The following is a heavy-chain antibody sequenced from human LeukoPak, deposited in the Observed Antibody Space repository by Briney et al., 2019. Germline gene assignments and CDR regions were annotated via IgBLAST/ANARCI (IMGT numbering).Heavy chain of an antibody. CDR2: IYYVGNT. J-gene: IGHJ5*02. V-gene: IGHV4-39*07. Sequence: PSETLSLTCTVSSGSISRSSYSWGWIRQPPGKGLEWIGSIYYVGNTYYNPSLKSRVTISVDTSKNQFSLKLTSVTAADTAVYYCTRDTGTTGEVKFDPWGQGTLVTVSS. CDR1: SGSISRSSYS. D-gene: IGHD4-17*01. CDR3: TRDTGTTGEVKFDP.